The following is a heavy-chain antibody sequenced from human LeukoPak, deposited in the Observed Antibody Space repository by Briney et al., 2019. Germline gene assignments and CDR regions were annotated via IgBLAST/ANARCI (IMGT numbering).Heavy chain of an antibody. CDR2: INPIGGTT. Sequence: ASVKVSCKASGYTFTSYYIHWVRQAPGQGLEWMGIINPIGGTTDYAQKFQGRVTMTRDTSTSTDYMELSSLRSEDTAVYYCARQQGLQNLNFDYWGQGTLVTVSS. V-gene: IGHV1-46*01. CDR1: GYTFTSYY. CDR3: ARQQGLQNLNFDY. D-gene: IGHD4-11*01. J-gene: IGHJ4*02.